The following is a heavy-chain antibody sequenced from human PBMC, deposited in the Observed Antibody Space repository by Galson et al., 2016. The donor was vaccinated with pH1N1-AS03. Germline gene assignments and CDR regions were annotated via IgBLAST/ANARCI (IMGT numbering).Heavy chain of an antibody. D-gene: IGHD2-15*01. J-gene: IGHJ4*02. V-gene: IGHV3-9*01. CDR1: GLTFDAYA. Sequence: SLRLSCAGSGLTFDAYAMHWVRQAPGKGLEWVSGISWNSGTIGYTDSVKGRFTISRDNAKNSLYLQMNSLRAEDTALYYCAKSPGYCSAGSCSDQGYFDYWGQGTLVTVSS. CDR2: ISWNSGTI. CDR3: AKSPGYCSAGSCSDQGYFDY.